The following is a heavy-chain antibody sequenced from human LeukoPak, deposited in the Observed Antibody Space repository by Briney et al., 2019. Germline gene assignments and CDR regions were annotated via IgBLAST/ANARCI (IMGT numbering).Heavy chain of an antibody. CDR2: IYPGDSDT. D-gene: IGHD3-10*01. CDR1: GYSFTSYW. V-gene: IGHV5-51*01. J-gene: IGHJ6*02. CDR3: ATRSGTSPVGYYGMDV. Sequence: GESLKISCKGSGYSFTSYWIGWERQMPGKGLEWMGIIYPGDSDTRYSPSFQGQVTISADKSISTAYLQWSSLKASDTAMYYCATRSGTSPVGYYGMDVWGQGTTVTVSS.